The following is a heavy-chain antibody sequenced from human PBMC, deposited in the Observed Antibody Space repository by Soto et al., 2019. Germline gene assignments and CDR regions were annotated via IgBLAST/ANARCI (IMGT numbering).Heavy chain of an antibody. V-gene: IGHV1-18*01. CDR1: GYTFTSYG. Sequence: QVQLVQSGAEVKKPGASVKVSCKASGYTFTSYGISWVRQAPGQGLEWMGWISAYNGNTNYAQKLQGRDTMTADTSTNTAYMEQRSLRSDDTAVYSCARDPAAAGSHYYRYYGMDVWGQGTTVTVSS. CDR3: ARDPAAAGSHYYRYYGMDV. CDR2: ISAYNGNT. J-gene: IGHJ6*02. D-gene: IGHD6-13*01.